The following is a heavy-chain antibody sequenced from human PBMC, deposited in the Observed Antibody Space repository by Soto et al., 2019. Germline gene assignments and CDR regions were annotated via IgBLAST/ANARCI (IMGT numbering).Heavy chain of an antibody. V-gene: IGHV1-18*01. CDR1: GYTFTSYG. D-gene: IGHD2-8*01. J-gene: IGHJ6*04. CDR2: ISAYNGNT. CDR3: ARRLGRYAKPYGRDV. Sequence: ASVKVSCKASGYTFTSYGISWVRQAPGQGLEWMGWISAYNGNTNYAQKLQGRVTMTTDTSTSTAYMELRSLRSDDTAVYYCARRLGRYAKPYGRDVWGKGTRVTVSS.